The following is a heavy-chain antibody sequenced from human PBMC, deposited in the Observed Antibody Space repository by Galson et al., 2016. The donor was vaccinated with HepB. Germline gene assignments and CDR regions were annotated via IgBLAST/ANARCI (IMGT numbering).Heavy chain of an antibody. V-gene: IGHV3-48*03. CDR3: ARDFRAVNPLKMDV. CDR1: DFTFSSFE. Sequence: SLRLSCAASDFTFSSFEMNWVRQAPGKGLEWVSYISSNGYTTYYADSVKGRFTISRDNAKNSLYLQTNSLRAEDTAVYYCARDFRAVNPLKMDVWGQGTTVTVSS. J-gene: IGHJ6*02. CDR2: ISSNGYTT. D-gene: IGHD3-10*01.